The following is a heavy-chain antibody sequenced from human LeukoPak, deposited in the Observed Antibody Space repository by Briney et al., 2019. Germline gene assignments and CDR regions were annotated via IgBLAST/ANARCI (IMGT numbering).Heavy chain of an antibody. CDR2: IYYSGST. CDR1: GGSISSYY. J-gene: IGHJ4*02. Sequence: SKTLSLTCTVSGGSISSYYWSWIRQPPGKGLEWIGYIYYSGSTNYNPSLKSRVTISVDTSKNQFSLKLSSVTAADTAVYYCASWYSSSSFGYFDYWGQGTLVTVSS. CDR3: ASWYSSSSFGYFDY. D-gene: IGHD6-6*01. V-gene: IGHV4-59*01.